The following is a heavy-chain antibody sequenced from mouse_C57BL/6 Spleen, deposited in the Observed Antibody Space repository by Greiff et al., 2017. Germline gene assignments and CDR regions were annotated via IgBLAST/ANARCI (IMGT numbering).Heavy chain of an antibody. V-gene: IGHV5-6*01. Sequence: EVKVVESGGDLVKPGGSLKLSCAASGFTFSSYGMSWVRQTPDKRLEWVATISSGGSYTYYPDSVKGRFTISRDNAKNTLYLQMSSLKSEDTAMYYCARQRNGIDYWGQGTTRTVSS. CDR3: ARQRNGIDY. CDR2: ISSGGSYT. J-gene: IGHJ2*01. CDR1: GFTFSSYG. D-gene: IGHD2-1*01.